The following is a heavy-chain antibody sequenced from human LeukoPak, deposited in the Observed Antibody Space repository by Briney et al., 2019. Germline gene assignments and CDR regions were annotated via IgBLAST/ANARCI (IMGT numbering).Heavy chain of an antibody. CDR2: INHSGTS. V-gene: IGHV4-34*01. CDR3: ASNCPLRSDTSRYYFDS. J-gene: IGHJ4*02. Sequence: SETLSLTCAVYGGSFSDYYWSWVRQSPGKGLEWMGEINHSGTSNYNPSLKSRLTISMDTPKNQFSLSLCSLTAADTAVYYCASNCPLRSDTSRYYFDSWGQGTLVTVSS. D-gene: IGHD3-22*01. CDR1: GGSFSDYY.